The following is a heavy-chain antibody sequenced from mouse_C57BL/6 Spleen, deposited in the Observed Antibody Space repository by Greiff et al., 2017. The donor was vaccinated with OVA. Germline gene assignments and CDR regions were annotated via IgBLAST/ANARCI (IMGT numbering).Heavy chain of an antibody. Sequence: QVQLQQSGPELVKPGASVKISCKASGYAFSSSWMNWVKQRPGKGLEWIGRIYPGDGDTNYNGKFKGKATLTADKSSSTAYMQLSSLTSEDSAVYFCARVPSKCYFDYWGQGTTLTVSS. J-gene: IGHJ2*01. CDR1: GYAFSSSW. CDR3: ARVPSKCYFDY. D-gene: IGHD1-3*01. CDR2: IYPGDGDT. V-gene: IGHV1-82*01.